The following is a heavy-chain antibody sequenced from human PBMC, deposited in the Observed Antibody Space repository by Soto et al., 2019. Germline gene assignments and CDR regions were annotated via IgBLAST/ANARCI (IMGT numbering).Heavy chain of an antibody. CDR2: IKSKTDGGTT. Sequence: EVQLVESGGGLVKPGGSLRLSCAASGFTFSNAWMNWVRQAPGKGLEWVGRIKSKTDGGTTDYAAPVKGRFTISRDDSKNTLYLQMNSLKTEDTAVYYCTADPRVRGVIGIDYWGQGTLVTVSS. D-gene: IGHD3-10*01. J-gene: IGHJ4*02. V-gene: IGHV3-15*07. CDR1: GFTFSNAW. CDR3: TADPRVRGVIGIDY.